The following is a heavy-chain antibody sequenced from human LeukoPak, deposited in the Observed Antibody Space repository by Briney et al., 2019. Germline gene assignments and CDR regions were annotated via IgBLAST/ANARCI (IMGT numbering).Heavy chain of an antibody. Sequence: SETLSLTCTVSGGSISSSSYYWSWIRQPPGKGLEWIGYIYYSGSTNYNPSLKSRVTISVDTSKNQFSLKLTSVTAADTAVYYCARTTEGGYTYGYFYYYYMDVWGKGTTVTISS. CDR1: GGSISSSSYY. CDR3: ARTTEGGYTYGYFYYYYMDV. J-gene: IGHJ6*03. CDR2: IYYSGST. D-gene: IGHD5-18*01. V-gene: IGHV4-61*01.